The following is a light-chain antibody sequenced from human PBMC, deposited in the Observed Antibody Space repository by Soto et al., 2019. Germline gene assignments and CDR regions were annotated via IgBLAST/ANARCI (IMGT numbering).Light chain of an antibody. CDR2: AAS. J-gene: IGKJ2*01. Sequence: DIQMTQSPSSLSASVGDRVTITCRASQSISSYLNWYQQKPGKAPKLLIYAASSLQSGVPSRFSGSGSGTDFTLTISSLQPEDFATYYCQQCYSTPYNFGQGTKLEIK. CDR1: QSISSY. CDR3: QQCYSTPYN. V-gene: IGKV1-39*01.